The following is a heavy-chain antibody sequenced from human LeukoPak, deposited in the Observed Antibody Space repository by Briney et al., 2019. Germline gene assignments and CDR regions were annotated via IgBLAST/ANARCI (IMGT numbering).Heavy chain of an antibody. CDR1: GFTFSSYG. D-gene: IGHD1-26*01. Sequence: PGRSLRLSCAASGFTFSSYGMHWVRQAPGKGLEWVAVIWYDGSNKYYADSVKGRFTISRDNSKNTLYLQMNSLRAEDTAVYYCASVGATNPFDYWGQGTLVTVYS. CDR3: ASVGATNPFDY. CDR2: IWYDGSNK. V-gene: IGHV3-33*01. J-gene: IGHJ4*02.